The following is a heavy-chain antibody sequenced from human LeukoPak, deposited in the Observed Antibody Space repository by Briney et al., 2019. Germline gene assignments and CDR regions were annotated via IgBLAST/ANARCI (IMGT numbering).Heavy chain of an antibody. J-gene: IGHJ5*02. CDR1: GFTVSSNY. Sequence: GGSLRLSCAASGFTVSSNYMSWVRQAPGKGLEWVSVIYSGGSTYYADSAKGRFTISRDNSKNTLYLQMNSLRAEDTAVYYCARIGGVLRSLKWFSPQVTTDWFDPWGQGTLVTVSS. CDR2: IYSGGST. CDR3: ARIGGVLRSLKWFSPQVTTDWFDP. D-gene: IGHD3-3*01. V-gene: IGHV3-53*01.